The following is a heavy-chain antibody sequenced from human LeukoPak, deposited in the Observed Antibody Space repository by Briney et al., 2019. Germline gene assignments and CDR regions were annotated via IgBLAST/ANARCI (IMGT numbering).Heavy chain of an antibody. CDR3: ARGRGSGWYDAFDI. J-gene: IGHJ3*02. D-gene: IGHD6-19*01. CDR1: GFTFSTYA. CDR2: ISGSGGST. Sequence: SGGSLRLSCAASGFTFSTYAMSWVRQTPEKGLEWVSAISGSGGSTYYADSVKGRFTISRDNSKNTLYVQMNSLRAEDTAVYYCARGRGSGWYDAFDIWGQGTMVTVSS. V-gene: IGHV3-23*01.